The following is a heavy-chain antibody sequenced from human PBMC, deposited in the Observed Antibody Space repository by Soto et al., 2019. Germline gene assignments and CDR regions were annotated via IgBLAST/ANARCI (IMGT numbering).Heavy chain of an antibody. CDR2: ISYDGSNK. CDR3: ARGYYGSGSYYNSPSYYGMDV. J-gene: IGHJ6*02. CDR1: GFTFSSYA. Sequence: GGSLRLSCAASGFTFSSYAMHWVRQAPGKGLELVAVISYDGSNKYYADSVKGRFTISRDNTKNTLYLQMNSLRAEDTAVYYCARGYYGSGSYYNSPSYYGMDVWGQGTTVTVSS. D-gene: IGHD3-10*01. V-gene: IGHV3-30-3*01.